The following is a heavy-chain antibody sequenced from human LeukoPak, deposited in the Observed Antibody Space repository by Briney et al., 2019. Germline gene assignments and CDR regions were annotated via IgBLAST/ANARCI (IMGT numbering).Heavy chain of an antibody. V-gene: IGHV3-30-3*01. Sequence: GSLRLSCAASGFTFSSYAMHWVRQAPGKGLEWVAVISYDGSNKYYADSVKGRFTISRDNSKNTLYLQMNSLRAEDTAVYYCAREVGLVYAILPYYYYGMDVWGQGTTVTVSS. J-gene: IGHJ6*02. CDR1: GFTFSSYA. D-gene: IGHD2-8*01. CDR3: AREVGLVYAILPYYYYGMDV. CDR2: ISYDGSNK.